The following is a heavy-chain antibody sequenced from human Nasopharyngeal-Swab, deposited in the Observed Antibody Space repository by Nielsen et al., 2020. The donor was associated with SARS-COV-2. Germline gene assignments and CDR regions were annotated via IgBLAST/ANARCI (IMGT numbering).Heavy chain of an antibody. CDR3: AKAQPRTGIAVAESFDY. CDR1: GFTFSSYE. J-gene: IGHJ4*02. Sequence: LSLTCAASGFTFSSYEMNWVRQAPGKGLEWVSYISSSGSTIYYADSVKGRFTISRDNSKNTLYLQMNSLRAEDTAVYYCAKAQPRTGIAVAESFDYRGQGTLVTVSS. D-gene: IGHD6-19*01. CDR2: ISSSGSTI. V-gene: IGHV3-48*03.